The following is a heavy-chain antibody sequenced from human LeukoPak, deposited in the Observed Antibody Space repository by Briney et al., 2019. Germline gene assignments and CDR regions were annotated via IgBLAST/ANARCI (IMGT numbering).Heavy chain of an antibody. Sequence: SETLSLTCTVSGGSISSYYWSWIRQPPGKGLEWIGYIYYSGSTNYNPSLKSRVTISVDTSKNQFSLKLSSVTAADTAVYYCARAGYSSGGYLDYWGQGTLVTVSS. J-gene: IGHJ4*02. CDR2: IYYSGST. CDR3: ARAGYSSGGYLDY. D-gene: IGHD6-19*01. V-gene: IGHV4-59*01. CDR1: GGSISSYY.